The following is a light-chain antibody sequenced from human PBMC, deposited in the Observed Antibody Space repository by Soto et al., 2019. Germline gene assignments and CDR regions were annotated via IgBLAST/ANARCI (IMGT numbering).Light chain of an antibody. V-gene: IGLV1-36*01. J-gene: IGLJ3*02. CDR2: YTD. CDR3: QSYDRSLVGLV. Sequence: QSVLTQPPSVSGAPRQRVTISCSGSSSNIGDNAVLWYQQFPGKAPKLLIYYTDLLPSGVSDRFSGSRSGTSASLAISGLQSEDEADYYCQSYDRSLVGLVFGAGTKVTVL. CDR1: SSNIGDNA.